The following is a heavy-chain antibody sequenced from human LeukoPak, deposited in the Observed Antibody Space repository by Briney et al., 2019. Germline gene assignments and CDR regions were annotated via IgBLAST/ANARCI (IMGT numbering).Heavy chain of an antibody. V-gene: IGHV3-23*01. J-gene: IGHJ4*02. CDR3: AKRSGYTTGWFFDF. CDR1: GFSFSSYA. CDR2: ISGSGDNT. Sequence: GGSLKLSCAASGFSFSSYAMSWVRQAPGKVLEWVSSISGSGDNTYYAESVKGRFTISRDNSKNTLLLQMNSLRAEDTAVFYCAKRSGYTTGWFFDFWGQGTLVTVSS. D-gene: IGHD6-19*01.